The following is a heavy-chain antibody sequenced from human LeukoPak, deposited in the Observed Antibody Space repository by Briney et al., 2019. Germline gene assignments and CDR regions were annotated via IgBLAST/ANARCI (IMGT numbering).Heavy chain of an antibody. V-gene: IGHV3-23*01. CDR3: AKGGRGTYYADS. J-gene: IGHJ4*02. D-gene: IGHD3-16*01. CDR1: GFMFSNYV. CDR2: VSASGFTT. Sequence: GGSLRLSCAAAGFMFSNYVMYWVRQAPGKGLEWVSVVSASGFTTDYADSVKGRFTISRDNSKNTLYLQMNSLRAEDTAVYYCAKGGRGTYYADSWGQGTLVTVSS.